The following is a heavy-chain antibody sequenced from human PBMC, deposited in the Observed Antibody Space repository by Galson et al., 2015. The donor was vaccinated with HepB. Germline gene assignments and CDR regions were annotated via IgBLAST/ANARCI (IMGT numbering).Heavy chain of an antibody. CDR3: AKEARGAFDI. CDR1: GFTLSSYG. CDR2: ISYDGSNK. Sequence: SLRLSCAASGFTLSSYGMHWVRQAPGKGLEWVAVISYDGSNKYYADSVKGRFTISRDNSKNTLYLQMNSLRAEDTAVYYCAKEARGAFDIWGQGTMVTVSS. D-gene: IGHD6-25*01. J-gene: IGHJ3*02. V-gene: IGHV3-30*18.